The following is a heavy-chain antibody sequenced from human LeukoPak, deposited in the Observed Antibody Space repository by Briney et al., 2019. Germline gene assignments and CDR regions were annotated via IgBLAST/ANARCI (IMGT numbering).Heavy chain of an antibody. J-gene: IGHJ5*02. CDR3: ARDQALGVTTGGGFDP. CDR2: IYHSGST. D-gene: IGHD4-17*01. V-gene: IGHV4-38-2*02. Sequence: SETLSLTCTVSGYSISSGYYWGWIRQPSGKGLEWIGSIYHSGSTYYNPSLKSRVTISVDASKNQFSLKLSSVTAADTAVYYCARDQALGVTTGGGFDPWGQGTLVTVSS. CDR1: GYSISSGYY.